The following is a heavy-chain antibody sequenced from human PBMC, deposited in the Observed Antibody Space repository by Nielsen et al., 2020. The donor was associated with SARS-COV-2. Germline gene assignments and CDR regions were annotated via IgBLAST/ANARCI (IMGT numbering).Heavy chain of an antibody. CDR1: VCTFSSYA. J-gene: IGHJ4*02. CDR3: ARDQGDANFDY. CDR2: LTPIFVTA. D-gene: IGHD1-26*01. V-gene: IGHV1-69*06. Sequence: SSVKVSCQASVCTFSSYAISWVRQAPGQGLEWMGGLTPIFVTANYAQKFQGRVTITADKSTSTAYMGLSSLRSKDTAVYYCARDQGDANFDYWGQGTLVTVSS.